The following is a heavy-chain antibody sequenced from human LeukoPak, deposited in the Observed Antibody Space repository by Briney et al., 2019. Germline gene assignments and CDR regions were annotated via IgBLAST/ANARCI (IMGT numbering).Heavy chain of an antibody. D-gene: IGHD3-22*01. CDR1: GFTVSSNY. Sequence: GGSLRLSCAASGFTVSSNYMSWVRQAPGKGLEWVSVIYSGGSTYYADSVKGRFTISRDNSKNTLYLQMNSLRAEDTAVYYCASGLGDSSGYDPFDYWGQGTLVTVSP. V-gene: IGHV3-66*01. CDR3: ASGLGDSSGYDPFDY. J-gene: IGHJ4*02. CDR2: IYSGGST.